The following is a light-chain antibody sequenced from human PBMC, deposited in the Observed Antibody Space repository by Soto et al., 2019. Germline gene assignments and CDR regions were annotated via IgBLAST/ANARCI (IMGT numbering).Light chain of an antibody. Sequence: PGDRATLSCRTSQSIGSDFLAWYQHKPDQAPRLLIYATSTRATGVPDRFSGSGSGTDFTLTISRLEPEDFAVFYCYLYGISPGTFGPGTNVEIK. CDR3: YLYGISPGT. CDR1: QSIGSDF. J-gene: IGKJ1*01. CDR2: ATS. V-gene: IGKV3-20*01.